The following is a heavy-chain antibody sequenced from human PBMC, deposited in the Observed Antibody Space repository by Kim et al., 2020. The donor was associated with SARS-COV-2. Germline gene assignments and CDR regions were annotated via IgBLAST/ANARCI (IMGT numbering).Heavy chain of an antibody. CDR2: FDPEDGET. J-gene: IGHJ3*02. CDR1: GYIFTELS. D-gene: IGHD3-22*01. CDR3: ATGYYYDTSDIGRGSGIPLDI. V-gene: IGHV1-24*01. Sequence: ASVKVSCRVSGYIFTELSIHWVRQTPEKGLEWVAGFDPEDGETIYAENFQGRVTLTEDTSTDTAYMELSSLRSEDTALYYCATGYYYDTSDIGRGSGIPLDIWGQGTMVTVFS.